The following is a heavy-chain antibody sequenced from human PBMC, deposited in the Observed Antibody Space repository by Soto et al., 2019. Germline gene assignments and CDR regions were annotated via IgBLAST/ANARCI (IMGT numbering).Heavy chain of an antibody. D-gene: IGHD3-3*01. CDR2: ISGNGGSS. Sequence: GGSLRLSXVASGITSSSYAMGWVRQAPGRGLEWVAGISGNGGSSYYAGAVKGRFTISRDNSKNTLYLQMNSLTVEDTAVYYCAKRLFAVVVVGGYDIWGQGTMVTVS. V-gene: IGHV3-23*01. CDR1: GITSSSYA. J-gene: IGHJ3*02. CDR3: AKRLFAVVVVGGYDI.